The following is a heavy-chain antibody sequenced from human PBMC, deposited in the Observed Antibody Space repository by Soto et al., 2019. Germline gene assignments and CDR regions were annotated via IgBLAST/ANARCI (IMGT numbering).Heavy chain of an antibody. Sequence: SETLSLTCAVSGDSVTSNVWWSWVRQSPGKCLEWIGEAYHNGLTDYNPSLKSRVTMSVDTSKNEFSLKLTSLTAADTAIYYCVRDAAVPGESDRFDYWGQGILVTVSS. CDR1: GDSVTSNVW. CDR3: VRDAAVPGESDRFDY. J-gene: IGHJ4*02. D-gene: IGHD6-19*01. V-gene: IGHV4-4*02. CDR2: AYHNGLT.